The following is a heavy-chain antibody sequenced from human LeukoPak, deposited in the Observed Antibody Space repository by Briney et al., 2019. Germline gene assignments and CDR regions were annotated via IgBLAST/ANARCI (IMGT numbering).Heavy chain of an antibody. V-gene: IGHV3-7*01. CDR2: IKQDESEK. D-gene: IGHD1-26*01. CDR1: AFTFSSYC. Sequence: GGYLSLSCAASAFTFSSYCLSWLRQAPGKGLEGLANIKQDESEKYYMDSVKGRFTISRDNAKNSLELRIKRLRAEDQAVYYCASDVLGTMLGRVGEDWLDPSGEGELVTVSS. CDR3: ASDVLGTMLGRVGEDWLDP. J-gene: IGHJ5*02.